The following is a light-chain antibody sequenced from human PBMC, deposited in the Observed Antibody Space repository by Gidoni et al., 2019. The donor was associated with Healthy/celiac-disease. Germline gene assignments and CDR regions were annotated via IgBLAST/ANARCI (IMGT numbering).Light chain of an antibody. CDR2: EAS. CDR1: QSISSW. Sequence: DIQVTQSPSTLSASVGDRVTITRRASQSISSWLAWYQQKPGKAPKLLIYEASTLQSGVPSRFSGSGSGTGFTLTISSLQPDDFATYYCQQYDFYPWTFGQGTKVEVK. J-gene: IGKJ1*01. CDR3: QQYDFYPWT. V-gene: IGKV1-5*01.